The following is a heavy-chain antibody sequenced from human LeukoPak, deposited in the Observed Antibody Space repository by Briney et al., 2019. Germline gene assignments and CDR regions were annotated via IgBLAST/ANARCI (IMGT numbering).Heavy chain of an antibody. J-gene: IGHJ4*02. D-gene: IGHD3-10*01. CDR2: ISSSGSTI. V-gene: IGHV3-11*01. CDR1: GFTFSDYY. Sequence: RGSLRLSCAASGFTFSDYYMSWIRQAPGKGLEWVSYISSSGSTIYYADSVKGRFTISRDNAKNSLYLQINSLRAEDTAVYYCAKVPYGSGNDYWGQGTLVTVSS. CDR3: AKVPYGSGNDY.